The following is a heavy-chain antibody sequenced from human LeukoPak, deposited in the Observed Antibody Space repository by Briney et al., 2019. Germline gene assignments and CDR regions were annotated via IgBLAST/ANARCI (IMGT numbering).Heavy chain of an antibody. CDR1: GGTFNSYA. V-gene: IGHV1-69*04. Sequence: SVKVSCKASGGTFNSYAITWVRQAPGLGLEWMGRIIPTLEVANYAQKFQGRVTITADKSTSTAYMELSSLRPEDTAVYYCARVISGTWLWFWGQGTLVTVSS. CDR3: ARVISGTWLWF. CDR2: IIPTLEVA. D-gene: IGHD1-14*01. J-gene: IGHJ4*02.